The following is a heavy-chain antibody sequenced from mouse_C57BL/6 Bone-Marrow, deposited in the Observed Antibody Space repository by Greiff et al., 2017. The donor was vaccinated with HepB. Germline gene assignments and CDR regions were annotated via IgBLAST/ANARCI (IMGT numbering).Heavy chain of an antibody. CDR3: ARGTVVATARCLDY. CDR2: INPNNGGT. J-gene: IGHJ2*01. D-gene: IGHD1-1*01. V-gene: IGHV1-18*01. CDR1: GYTFTDYN. Sequence: EVQLVESGPELVKPGASVKIPCKASGYTFTDYNMDWVKQSHGKSLEWIGDINPNNGGTIYNQKFKGKATLTVDKSSSTAYMELRSLTSEDTAVYYLARGTVVATARCLDYWVQGTTLTVSS.